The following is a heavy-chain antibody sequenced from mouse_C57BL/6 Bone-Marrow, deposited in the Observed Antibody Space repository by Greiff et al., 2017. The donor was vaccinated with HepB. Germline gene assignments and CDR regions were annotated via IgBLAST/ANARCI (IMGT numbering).Heavy chain of an antibody. J-gene: IGHJ2*01. CDR3: ARSVYYYGSSNY. D-gene: IGHD1-1*01. V-gene: IGHV1-54*01. Sequence: VKLMESGAELVRPGTSVKVSCKASGYAFTNYLIEWVKQRPGQGLEWIGVINPGSGGTNYNEKFKGKATLTADKSSSTAYMQLSSLTSEDSAVYFCARSVYYYGSSNYWGQGTTLTVSS. CDR1: GYAFTNYL. CDR2: INPGSGGT.